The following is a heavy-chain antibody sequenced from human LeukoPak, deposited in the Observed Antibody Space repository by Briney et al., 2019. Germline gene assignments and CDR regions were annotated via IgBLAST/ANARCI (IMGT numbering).Heavy chain of an antibody. CDR3: ARGRVGDDFWSGYPFSDY. D-gene: IGHD3-3*01. V-gene: IGHV4-34*01. Sequence: SETLSLTCAVYGGSFSGYYWSWIRQPPGKGLEWIGEINHSGSTNYNPSLKSRVTISVDTSKNQFSLKLSSVTAADTAVYYCARGRVGDDFWSGYPFSDYWGQGTLVTVSS. CDR2: INHSGST. CDR1: GGSFSGYY. J-gene: IGHJ4*02.